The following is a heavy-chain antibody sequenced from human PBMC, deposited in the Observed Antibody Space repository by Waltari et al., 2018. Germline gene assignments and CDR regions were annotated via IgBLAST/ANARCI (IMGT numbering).Heavy chain of an antibody. V-gene: IGHV3-23*04. J-gene: IGHJ6*03. Sequence: EVQLVESGGGLVQPGGSLRLSCAASGFTFSSYAMSWVRQAPGKGLEWVSAISGSGGSKYYADSVKGRFTISRDNSKKTLYLQMNSRRAEDTAVYYWAKGLAALDYYMDVWGKGTTVTVSS. CDR3: AKGLAALDYYMDV. D-gene: IGHD6-13*01. CDR2: ISGSGGSK. CDR1: GFTFSSYA.